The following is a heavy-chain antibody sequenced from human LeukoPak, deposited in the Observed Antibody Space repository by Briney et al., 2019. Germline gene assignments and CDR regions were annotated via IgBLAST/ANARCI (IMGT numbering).Heavy chain of an antibody. V-gene: IGHV3-23*01. CDR1: GFIFSDYG. D-gene: IGHD6-13*01. CDR3: AKEIAAAGWGEDY. Sequence: GGSLRLSCAASGFIFSDYGMSWVRQAPGKGLECVSSIGGRGGSTYYADSVKGRFTISRDNSKNTLYLQMNSLRAEDTAVYYCAKEIAAAGWGEDYWGQGTLVTVSS. CDR2: IGGRGGST. J-gene: IGHJ4*02.